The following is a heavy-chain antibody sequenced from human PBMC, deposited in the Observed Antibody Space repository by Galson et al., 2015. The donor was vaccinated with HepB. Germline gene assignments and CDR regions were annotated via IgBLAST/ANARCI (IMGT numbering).Heavy chain of an antibody. CDR1: GFTFSSYA. CDR3: ARVRWFGEDDYYYGMDV. D-gene: IGHD3-10*01. CDR2: ISYDGSNK. Sequence: SLRLSCAASGFTFSSYAMHWVRQAPGKGLEWVAVISYDGSNKYYAGSVKGRFTISRDNSKNTLYLQMNSLRAEDTAVYYCARVRWFGEDDYYYGMDVWGQGTTVTVSS. V-gene: IGHV3-30*04. J-gene: IGHJ6*02.